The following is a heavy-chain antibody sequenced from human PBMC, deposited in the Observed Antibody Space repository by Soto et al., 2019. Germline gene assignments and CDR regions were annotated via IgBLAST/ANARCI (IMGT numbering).Heavy chain of an antibody. D-gene: IGHD2-2*01. J-gene: IGHJ4*02. V-gene: IGHV1-69*01. CDR1: GGPFNTFG. Sequence: QVQLMQSGAEVTKPGSSVKVSCKASGGPFNTFGISWVRQAPGQGLEWMGGIIPKYGTTNYAPRFQGRVTITADESTTTAYLELSSLRPDDPAIYYCARTRQRRPVFYVDYWGQGTPISVTS. CDR3: ARTRQRRPVFYVDY. CDR2: IIPKYGTT.